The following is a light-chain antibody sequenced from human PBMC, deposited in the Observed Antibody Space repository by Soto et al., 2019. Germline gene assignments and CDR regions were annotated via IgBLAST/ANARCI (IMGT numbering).Light chain of an antibody. V-gene: IGKV3-15*01. J-gene: IGKJ1*01. CDR2: GAS. CDR1: QSVSSN. Sequence: EIVMTQSPATLSVSPGERATLSCRASQSVSSNLAWYQQKPGQAPRLLIYGASTRATGISARFSGSGSGTEFTLTISSLQAEDVALYYCQQYNNWPQTFGHGTKVEIK. CDR3: QQYNNWPQT.